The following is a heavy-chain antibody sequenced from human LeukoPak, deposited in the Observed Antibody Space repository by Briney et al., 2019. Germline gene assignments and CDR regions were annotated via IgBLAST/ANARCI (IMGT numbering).Heavy chain of an antibody. CDR2: INTNTGNP. CDR1: GYTFTNYP. Sequence: ASVKVSCKASGYTFTNYPMNWVRQAPGQGLEGMGWINTNTGNPTYAQGFTGRFVFSLDTSVSTAYLQISSLKAEDTAVYYCVRGWGGGNRFGNFDYWGQGTLVTVSS. V-gene: IGHV7-4-1*02. CDR3: VRGWGGGNRFGNFDY. D-gene: IGHD5-18*01. J-gene: IGHJ4*02.